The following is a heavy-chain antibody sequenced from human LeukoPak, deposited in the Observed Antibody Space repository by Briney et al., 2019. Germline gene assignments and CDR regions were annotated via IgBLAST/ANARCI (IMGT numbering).Heavy chain of an antibody. Sequence: PGRSLRLSCAASGSTFSSYGMHWVRQAPGKGLEWVAVISYDGSNKYYADSVKGRFTISRDNSKNTLYLQMNSLRAEDTAVYYCAKDLIVVVVAATAYGMDVWGQGTTVTVSS. CDR2: ISYDGSNK. J-gene: IGHJ6*02. D-gene: IGHD2-15*01. V-gene: IGHV3-30*18. CDR1: GSTFSSYG. CDR3: AKDLIVVVVAATAYGMDV.